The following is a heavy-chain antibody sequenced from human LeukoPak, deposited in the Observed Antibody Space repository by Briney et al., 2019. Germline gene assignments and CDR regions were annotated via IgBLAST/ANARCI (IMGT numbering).Heavy chain of an antibody. D-gene: IGHD5-24*01. V-gene: IGHV3-9*01. CDR2: ISWNSGSI. CDR1: GFTFDDYA. J-gene: IGHJ3*02. Sequence: GRSLRLSCAASGFTFDDYAMHWVRQAPGKGLEWVSGISWNSGSIGYADSVKGRFTISRDNAKNSLYLQMNSLRAEDTALYYCAKDIGSVDRYNFAAPGAFDIWGQGTMVTVSS. CDR3: AKDIGSVDRYNFAAPGAFDI.